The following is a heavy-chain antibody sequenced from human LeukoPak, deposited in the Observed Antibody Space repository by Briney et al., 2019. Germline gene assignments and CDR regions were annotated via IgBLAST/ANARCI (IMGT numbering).Heavy chain of an antibody. J-gene: IGHJ6*03. Sequence: PGGSLRLSCAASGFTFSSYGMHWVRQAPGKGLEWVAFIRYDGSNKYYADSVKGRFTIYRDNSKNTLYLQMNSLRAEDTAVYYCAKDDCSSTSCYWGDYYYYMDVWGKGTTVTVSS. D-gene: IGHD2-2*01. CDR2: IRYDGSNK. CDR1: GFTFSSYG. CDR3: AKDDCSSTSCYWGDYYYYMDV. V-gene: IGHV3-30*02.